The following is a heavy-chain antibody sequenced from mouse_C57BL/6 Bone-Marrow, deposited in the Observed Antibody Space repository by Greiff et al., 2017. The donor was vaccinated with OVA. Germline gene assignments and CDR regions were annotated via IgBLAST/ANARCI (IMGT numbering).Heavy chain of an antibody. D-gene: IGHD2-3*01. CDR1: GYAFTNYL. CDR3: ARADGYWTYWYFDV. Sequence: VMLVESGAELVRPGTSVKVSCKASGYAFTNYLIEWVKQRPGQGLEWIGVINPGSGGTNYNEKFKGKATLTADKSSSTAYMQLSSLTSEDSAVYFCARADGYWTYWYFDVWGTGTTVTVSS. V-gene: IGHV1-54*01. CDR2: INPGSGGT. J-gene: IGHJ1*03.